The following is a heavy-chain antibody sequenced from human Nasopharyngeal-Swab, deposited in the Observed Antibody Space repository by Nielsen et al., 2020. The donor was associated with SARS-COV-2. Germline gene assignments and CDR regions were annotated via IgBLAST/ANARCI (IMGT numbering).Heavy chain of an antibody. D-gene: IGHD5-18*01. V-gene: IGHV4-30-4*01. CDR2: IYYSGST. CDR3: ARLGYSYGFCYFDY. Sequence: SETLSLTCTVSGGSISSGDYYWSWIRQPPGKGLEWIGYIYYSGSTYYNPSLKSRVTISVDTSKNQFSLKLSSVTAADTAVYYCARLGYSYGFCYFDYWGQGTLVTVSS. J-gene: IGHJ4*02. CDR1: GGSISSGDYY.